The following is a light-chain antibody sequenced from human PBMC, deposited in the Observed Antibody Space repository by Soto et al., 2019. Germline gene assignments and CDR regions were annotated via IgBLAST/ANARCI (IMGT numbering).Light chain of an antibody. CDR2: DVS. J-gene: IGLJ1*01. Sequence: QSVLTQPASVSGSPGQSITISCTGTSSDVGGYNYVSWYQQHPGKAPKLMIYDVSNRPSGVSNRFSGSKSGNTASLTISGLQAEDEADYYCSSYTSSSTLEVFGIGTKVTVL. CDR1: SSDVGGYNY. V-gene: IGLV2-14*01. CDR3: SSYTSSSTLEV.